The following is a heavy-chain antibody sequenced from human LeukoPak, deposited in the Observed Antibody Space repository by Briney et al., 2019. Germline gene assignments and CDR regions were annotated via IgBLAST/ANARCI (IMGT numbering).Heavy chain of an antibody. V-gene: IGHV1-46*01. CDR3: WFGELFDY. J-gene: IGHJ4*02. CDR1: GYTFTNYY. CDR2: INPSGATT. Sequence: GASVKVSCKASGYTFTNYYIHWVRQAPGQGLEWLGIINPSGATTSYAQKFQGRVTMTRDTSASTVYMELSSLRSDDTAMYYCWFGELFDYWGQGTLVTVSS. D-gene: IGHD3-10*01.